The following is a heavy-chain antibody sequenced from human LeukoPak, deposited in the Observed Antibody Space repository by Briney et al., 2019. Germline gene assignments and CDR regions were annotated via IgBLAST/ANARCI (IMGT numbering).Heavy chain of an antibody. D-gene: IGHD1-7*01. CDR3: ARGRSRYNWNYGAWWFDP. CDR2: INHSGST. Sequence: SETLSLTCTVYGGSFSGYYWSWIRQPPGKGLEWIGEINHSGSTNYNPSLKSRVTISVDTSKNQFSLKLSSVTAADTAVYYCARGRSRYNWNYGAWWFDPWGQGTLVTVSS. V-gene: IGHV4-34*01. J-gene: IGHJ5*02. CDR1: GGSFSGYY.